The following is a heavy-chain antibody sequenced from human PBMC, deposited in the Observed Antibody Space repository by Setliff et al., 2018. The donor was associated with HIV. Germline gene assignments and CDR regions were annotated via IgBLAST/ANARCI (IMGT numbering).Heavy chain of an antibody. Sequence: SETLSPTCTVSGGSISTYYWGWIRQAPGKGLEWIGYIYYTGSTNYNPSLKSRVTMSVDTSKIQFSLKMTSVTAADTAVYYCARVGASSSAVYYYYYYMDVWGKGTTVTVSS. D-gene: IGHD6-6*01. CDR3: ARVGASSSAVYYYYYYMDV. V-gene: IGHV4-59*01. J-gene: IGHJ6*03. CDR1: GGSISTYY. CDR2: IYYTGST.